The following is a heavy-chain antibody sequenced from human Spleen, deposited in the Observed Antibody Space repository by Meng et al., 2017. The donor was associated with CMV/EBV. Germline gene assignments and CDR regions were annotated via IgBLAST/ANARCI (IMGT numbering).Heavy chain of an antibody. CDR1: GFTFSGYS. Sequence: CVASGFTFSGYSMTWVRQAPGKGREWVSSITSSSSDIYYADSLKGRFTISRDNAKDSLYLQMNSLTAEDTAVYYCARVGSGSYYLDYWGQGTLVTVSS. J-gene: IGHJ4*02. V-gene: IGHV3-21*01. D-gene: IGHD1-26*01. CDR3: ARVGSGSYYLDY. CDR2: ITSSSSDI.